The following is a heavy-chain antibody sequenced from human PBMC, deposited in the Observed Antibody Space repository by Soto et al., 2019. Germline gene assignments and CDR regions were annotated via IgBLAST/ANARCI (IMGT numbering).Heavy chain of an antibody. CDR2: INPNSGGT. CDR3: ARDQRGVVTEFDY. D-gene: IGHD2-15*01. CDR1: GYTFTGYY. J-gene: IGHJ4*02. V-gene: IGHV1-2*04. Sequence: ASVKVSCKASGYTFTGYYMHLVRQAPGQGLEWMGWINPNSGGTNYAQKFQGWVTMTRDTSISTAYMELSRLRSDDTAVYYCARDQRGVVTEFDYWGQGTLVTVSS.